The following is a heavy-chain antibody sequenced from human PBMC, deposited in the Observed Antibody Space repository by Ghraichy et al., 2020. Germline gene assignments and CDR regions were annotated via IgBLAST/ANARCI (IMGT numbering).Heavy chain of an antibody. J-gene: IGHJ4*02. CDR2: IKQDGSEK. Sequence: GGSLRLSCAASGFTFSSYWMSWVRQAPGKGLEWVANIKQDGSEKYYVDSVKGRFTISRDNAKNSLYLQMNSLRAEDTAVYYCAREESSSQEVPRNDYWGQGTLVTVSS. CDR1: GFTFSSYW. CDR3: AREESSSQEVPRNDY. D-gene: IGHD2/OR15-2a*01. V-gene: IGHV3-7*03.